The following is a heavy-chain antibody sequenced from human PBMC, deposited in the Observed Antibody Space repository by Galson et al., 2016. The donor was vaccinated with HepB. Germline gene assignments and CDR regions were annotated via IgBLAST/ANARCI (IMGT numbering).Heavy chain of an antibody. CDR3: VKDFRFGGHSAAFDH. CDR2: ISWDGVLS. J-gene: IGHJ4*02. Sequence: SLRLSCAASGFTFDDYAMHWVRQTPGKGLEWVSLISWDGVLSYYVDSVKGRFTISRDNRKNSLSLQMNSLRREDTGIYYCVKDFRFGGHSAAFDHWGQGTLVVVSS. V-gene: IGHV3-43D*03. CDR1: GFTFDDYA. D-gene: IGHD4-23*01.